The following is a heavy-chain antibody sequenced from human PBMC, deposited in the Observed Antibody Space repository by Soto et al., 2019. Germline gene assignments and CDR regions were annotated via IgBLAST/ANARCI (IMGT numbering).Heavy chain of an antibody. J-gene: IGHJ6*02. D-gene: IGHD6-6*01. Sequence: SVKVSCKASGGTFSSYAISWVRQAPGQGLEWMGGIIPIFGTANYAQKFQGRVTITADKSTSTAYMELSSLRSEDTAVYYCAGSIAAPNYYYGMDVWGQGTTVTVSS. CDR2: IIPIFGTA. V-gene: IGHV1-69*06. CDR1: GGTFSSYA. CDR3: AGSIAAPNYYYGMDV.